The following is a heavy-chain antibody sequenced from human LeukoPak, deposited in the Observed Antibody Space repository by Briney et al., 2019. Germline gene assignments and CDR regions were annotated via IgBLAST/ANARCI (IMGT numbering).Heavy chain of an antibody. CDR3: ARHTGRPQAGWFDP. D-gene: IGHD3-10*01. J-gene: IGHJ5*02. CDR1: GYSFSTYW. V-gene: IGHV5-51*01. CDR2: IFPGTSEV. Sequence: GESLKISCKDSGYSFSTYWVGWVRQMPGKGLEYMGIIFPGTSEVRYSPAFQGQVTISADKSLSSAYLQWTSLKAPDSAMYYCARHTGRPQAGWFDPWGQGTLVTVSS.